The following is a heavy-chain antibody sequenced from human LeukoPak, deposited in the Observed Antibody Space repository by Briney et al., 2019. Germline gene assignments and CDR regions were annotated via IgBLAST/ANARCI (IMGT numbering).Heavy chain of an antibody. J-gene: IGHJ4*02. Sequence: ASVKVSCKASGYTFTSYGISWVRQAPGQGLEWMGWISAYNGNTNYAQKLQGRVTMTTDTSTSTAYMELRSLRSDDTAVYYCARWRSDGPAAGTHFDYWGQGTLVTVSS. CDR1: GYTFTSYG. CDR2: ISAYNGNT. D-gene: IGHD6-13*01. CDR3: ARWRSDGPAAGTHFDY. V-gene: IGHV1-18*01.